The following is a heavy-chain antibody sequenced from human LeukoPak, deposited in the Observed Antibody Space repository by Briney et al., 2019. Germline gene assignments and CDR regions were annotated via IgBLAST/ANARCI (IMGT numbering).Heavy chain of an antibody. D-gene: IGHD2-15*01. CDR3: ARGGDVAAPTSNWFDP. J-gene: IGHJ5*02. Sequence: PSETLSLTCAVSGGSISSSNWWSWVRQPPGKGLEWIGEIYHSGSTYYNPSLKSRVTISVDKSKNQFSLKLSSVTAADTAVYYCARGGDVAAPTSNWFDPWGQGTLVTVSS. CDR2: IYHSGST. CDR1: GGSISSSNW. V-gene: IGHV4-4*02.